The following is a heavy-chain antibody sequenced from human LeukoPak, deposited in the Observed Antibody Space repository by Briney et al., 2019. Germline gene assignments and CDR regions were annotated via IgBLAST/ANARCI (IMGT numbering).Heavy chain of an antibody. J-gene: IGHJ4*02. CDR2: INPRGDST. V-gene: IGHV1-46*01. Sequence: ASVKLSRKTSGYTFTSSYIHWVRQGPGQGLEWVWIINPRGDSTTYGQQLQGRVTTTRDTSTSTVYMELSSLRPEDTAVHYCTRELGGSYNDYWGQGTLVTVSP. CDR1: GYTFTSSY. CDR3: TRELGGSYNDY. D-gene: IGHD5-24*01.